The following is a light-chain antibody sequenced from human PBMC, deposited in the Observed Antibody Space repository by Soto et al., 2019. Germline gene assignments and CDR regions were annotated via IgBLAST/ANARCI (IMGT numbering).Light chain of an antibody. CDR2: GAS. V-gene: IGKV3-15*01. CDR1: QSVSNY. J-gene: IGKJ4*01. CDR3: QQYHNWPPLT. Sequence: EIVMAQSAATLSVCPGERATLSCRASQSVSNYLAWYQQKPGQAPRLLIYGASTRATGIPARFSGGGSETDFTLTISSLQSEDFAVYYCQQYHNWPPLTFGGGTKVDIK.